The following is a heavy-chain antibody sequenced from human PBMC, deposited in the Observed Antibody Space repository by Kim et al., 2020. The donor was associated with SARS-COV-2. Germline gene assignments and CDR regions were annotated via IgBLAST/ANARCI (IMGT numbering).Heavy chain of an antibody. CDR2: ISGGGDLT. Sequence: GGSLRLSCIASGFPFSSWSMAWVRRAPGKGLEWVSGISGGGDLTDYADSVKGRSSISRDNYNNALFLELHSLRGDDTAIYYCAKDNGGYEWNYYYGMDVWGQGTTVTVSS. CDR1: GFPFSSWS. V-gene: IGHV3-23*01. D-gene: IGHD5-12*01. CDR3: AKDNGGYEWNYYYGMDV. J-gene: IGHJ6*02.